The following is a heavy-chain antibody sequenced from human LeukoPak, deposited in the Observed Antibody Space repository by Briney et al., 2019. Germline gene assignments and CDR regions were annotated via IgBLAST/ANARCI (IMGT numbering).Heavy chain of an antibody. J-gene: IGHJ4*02. D-gene: IGHD6-13*01. CDR1: GFTFSSYA. V-gene: IGHV3-23*01. CDR3: AKDYSSSWSVFDY. Sequence: GGSLRLSCAASGFTFSSYAMSWVRQAPGKGLEWVSAISGSGGSTYYADSVKGRFTISRDNSKNTLYLQMYSLRAEDTAVYYCAKDYSSSWSVFDYWGQGTLVTVSS. CDR2: ISGSGGST.